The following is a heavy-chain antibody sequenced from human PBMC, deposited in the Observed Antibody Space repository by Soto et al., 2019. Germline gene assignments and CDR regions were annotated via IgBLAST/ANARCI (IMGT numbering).Heavy chain of an antibody. CDR1: GYSFTSYW. J-gene: IGHJ6*02. CDR2: IDPSDSYT. Sequence: EVQLVQSGAEVKKPGESLRISCKGSGYSFTSYWISWVRQMPGKGLEWMGRIDPSDSYTNYSPSFQGHVTISADKSISTAYLQWSSLKASDTAMYYCARQALRRDGYNTVAYYYHGMDVWGQGTTVTVSS. CDR3: ARQALRRDGYNTVAYYYHGMDV. V-gene: IGHV5-10-1*03. D-gene: IGHD5-12*01.